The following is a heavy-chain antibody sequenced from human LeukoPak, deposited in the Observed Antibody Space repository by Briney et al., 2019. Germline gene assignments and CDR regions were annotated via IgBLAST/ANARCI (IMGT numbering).Heavy chain of an antibody. V-gene: IGHV4-59*01. Sequence: SETLSLTCTVSGGSFSGYYWSWIRQPPGKGLEWIGYIYYSGSTNYNPSLKSRVTISVDTSKNQFSLKLSSVTAADTAVYYCARGPRDFDYWGQGTLVTVSS. CDR3: ARGPRDFDY. CDR1: GGSFSGYY. CDR2: IYYSGST. J-gene: IGHJ4*02.